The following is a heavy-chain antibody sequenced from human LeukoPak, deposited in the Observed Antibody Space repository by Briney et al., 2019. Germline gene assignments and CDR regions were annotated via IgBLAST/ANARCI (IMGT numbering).Heavy chain of an antibody. V-gene: IGHV4-59*01. CDR1: GGSISSYY. D-gene: IGHD4-17*01. CDR2: IYYSGST. J-gene: IGHJ4*02. Sequence: SETLSLTRTVSGGSISSYYWSWIRQPPGKGLEWIGYIYYSGSTNYNPSLKSRVTISVDTSKNQFSLKLSSVTAADTAVYYCARDGFGDYAYDYWGQGTLVTVSS. CDR3: ARDGFGDYAYDY.